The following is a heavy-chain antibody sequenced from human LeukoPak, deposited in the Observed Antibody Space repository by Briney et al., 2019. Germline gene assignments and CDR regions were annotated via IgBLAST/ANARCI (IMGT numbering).Heavy chain of an antibody. D-gene: IGHD6-19*01. CDR3: AREDSSARFDD. CDR1: GFTFISYG. J-gene: IGHJ4*02. CDR2: IWYDGSNK. V-gene: IGHV3-33*01. Sequence: GGSLRLSCAASGFTFISYGMNWVRQAPGKGLEWVAVIWYDGSNKDYADSVKGRFTISRDNSKNTLYLQMNSLRAEDTAVYYCAREDSSARFDDWGQGTLVTVSS.